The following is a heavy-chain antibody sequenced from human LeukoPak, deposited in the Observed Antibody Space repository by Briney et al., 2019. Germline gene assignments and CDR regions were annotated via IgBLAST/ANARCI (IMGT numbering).Heavy chain of an antibody. J-gene: IGHJ5*02. CDR2: ISGSGGST. CDR3: AKDQGDGGDWFDP. Sequence: GGSLRLSCAASGFMFSSYAISWVRQAPGKGLEWVSTISGSGGSTYYADSVKGRFTISRDNSKNTLYLQMNSLRAEDTAVYYCAKDQGDGGDWFDPWGQGTLVTVSS. CDR1: GFMFSSYA. V-gene: IGHV3-23*01. D-gene: IGHD2-21*01.